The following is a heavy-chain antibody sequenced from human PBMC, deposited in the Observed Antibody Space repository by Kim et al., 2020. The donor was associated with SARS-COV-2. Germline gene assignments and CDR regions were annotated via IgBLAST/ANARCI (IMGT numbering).Heavy chain of an antibody. D-gene: IGHD3-22*01. J-gene: IGHJ4*02. V-gene: IGHV3-33*01. CDR3: ARDRAFGDYDSSDY. Sequence: PNSGKRRFTISRDHSKNTLYLQMNSRRAEDTAVYYCARDRAFGDYDSSDYWGQGTLVTVSS.